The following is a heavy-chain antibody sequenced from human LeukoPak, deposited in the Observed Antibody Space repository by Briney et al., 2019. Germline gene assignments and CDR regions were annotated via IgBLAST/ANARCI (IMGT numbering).Heavy chain of an antibody. CDR3: ARVGSGYYTDY. CDR2: ISSDGGST. J-gene: IGHJ4*02. D-gene: IGHD3-3*01. Sequence: PGGSLRLSCAASGFTFSSYAMYWVRQAPGEGLEYVSAISSDGGSTYYANSVKGRFTISRDNSKNTLYLQMGSLRAEDMAVYYCARVGSGYYTDYWGQGTLVTVSS. V-gene: IGHV3-64*01. CDR1: GFTFSSYA.